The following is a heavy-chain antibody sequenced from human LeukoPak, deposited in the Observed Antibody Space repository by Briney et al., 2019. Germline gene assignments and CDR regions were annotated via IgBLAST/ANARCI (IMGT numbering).Heavy chain of an antibody. J-gene: IGHJ4*02. D-gene: IGHD3-10*01. V-gene: IGHV4-39*01. Sequence: SETLSLTCTVSGXSVSSTTYYWSWIRQPPGKGLELIPSINYSGSTYYNPSLKSRVTISVDTSENQFSLKLSSVTAADTAVYYCARYVVYGSGKYYFDYWGQGTLVTVSS. CDR1: GXSVSSTTYY. CDR3: ARYVVYGSGKYYFDY. CDR2: INYSGST.